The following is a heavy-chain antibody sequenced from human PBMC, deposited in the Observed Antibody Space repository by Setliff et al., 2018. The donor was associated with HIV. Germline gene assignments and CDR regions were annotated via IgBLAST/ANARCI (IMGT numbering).Heavy chain of an antibody. Sequence: SETLSLTCAVSGGSISSSNWWSWVRQPPGKGLEWIGEIYHSGGTNYNPSLKSRVTISSDKSKNHFSLELRSVTAADTAVYYCARVITMVWTTFDPWGRGTLVTVSS. CDR3: ARVITMVWTTFDP. J-gene: IGHJ5*02. D-gene: IGHD3-10*01. V-gene: IGHV4-4*02. CDR2: IYHSGGT. CDR1: GGSISSSNW.